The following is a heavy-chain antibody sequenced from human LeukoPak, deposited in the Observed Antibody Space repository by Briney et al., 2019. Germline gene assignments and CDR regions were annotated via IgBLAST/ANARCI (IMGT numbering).Heavy chain of an antibody. CDR3: ARGETGYSSGWDEY. Sequence: ASVKVSCKASGYTFTSYAMNWVRQAPGQGLEWMGWINTKTGNPTYAQGFTGRCVFSLDTSVSTAYLQISSLKVEDTAVYYCARGETGYSSGWDEYWGQGTLVTVSS. CDR1: GYTFTSYA. V-gene: IGHV7-4-1*02. D-gene: IGHD6-19*01. CDR2: INTKTGNP. J-gene: IGHJ4*02.